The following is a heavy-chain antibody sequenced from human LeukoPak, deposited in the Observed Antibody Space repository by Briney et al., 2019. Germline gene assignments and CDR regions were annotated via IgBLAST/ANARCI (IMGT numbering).Heavy chain of an antibody. CDR2: IYYSGST. V-gene: IGHV4-59*01. CDR3: ARDAISRGIVDY. CDR1: GGSISSYY. Sequence: SETLSLTCTVSGGSISSYYWSWIRQPPGKGLEWIGYIYYSGSTNYNPSLKSRVTISVDTSKNQFSLKLSSVTAADTAVYYCARDAISRGIVDYWGQGTLVTVSS. D-gene: IGHD3-10*01. J-gene: IGHJ4*02.